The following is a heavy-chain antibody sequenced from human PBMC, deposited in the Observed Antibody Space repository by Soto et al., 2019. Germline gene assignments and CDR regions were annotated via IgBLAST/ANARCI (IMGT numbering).Heavy chain of an antibody. Sequence: EVQRVESGGGLVQPGGSLRLSWATSGFILSDCSMNWVRQAPGKGLECVSYISSSSSVIDYADSVKGRFPVSRDNARNSLYLQMNSLRAEDTAVYYCARDLSWGSNWYYYMDVWGKGTTVTVSS. CDR2: ISSSSSVI. CDR1: GFILSDCS. CDR3: ARDLSWGSNWYYYMDV. V-gene: IGHV3-48*01. D-gene: IGHD7-27*01. J-gene: IGHJ6*03.